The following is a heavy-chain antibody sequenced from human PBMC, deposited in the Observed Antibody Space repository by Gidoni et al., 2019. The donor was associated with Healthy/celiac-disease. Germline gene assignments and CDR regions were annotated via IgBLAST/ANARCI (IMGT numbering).Heavy chain of an antibody. V-gene: IGHV3-53*01. CDR3: ARVMYYYDSSGFDY. D-gene: IGHD3-22*01. Sequence: EVQLVESGGGLIQPGGSLRLSCAAYGLPVSSHYMSWVRQAPVKGLEWVSVIYSGGSTYYADSVKGRFTISRDNSKNTLYLQMNSLRAEDTAVYYCARVMYYYDSSGFDYWGQGTLVTVSS. J-gene: IGHJ4*02. CDR1: GLPVSSHY. CDR2: IYSGGST.